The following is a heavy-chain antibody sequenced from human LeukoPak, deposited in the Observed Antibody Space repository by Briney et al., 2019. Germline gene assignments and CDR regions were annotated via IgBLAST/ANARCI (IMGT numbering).Heavy chain of an antibody. CDR3: AKDGPQVSAMDV. CDR1: GFTFSSYA. Sequence: GASLRLSCAASGFTFSSYAMSWVRQAPGKGLEWVSAISGSGGSTYYADSVKGRFTISRDNSKNTLYLRMNSLRAEDTAVYYCAKDGPQVSAMDVWGQGTTVTVSS. D-gene: IGHD3-16*02. CDR2: ISGSGGST. V-gene: IGHV3-23*01. J-gene: IGHJ6*02.